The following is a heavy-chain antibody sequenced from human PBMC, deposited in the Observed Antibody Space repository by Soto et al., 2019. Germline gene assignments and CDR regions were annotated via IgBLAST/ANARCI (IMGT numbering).Heavy chain of an antibody. D-gene: IGHD6-13*01. CDR1: GFTFSSYG. CDR2: ISYDGSNK. V-gene: IGHV3-30*18. J-gene: IGHJ5*02. CDR3: AKDLYSSSWSNNWFDP. Sequence: QVQLVESGGGVVQPGRSLRLSCAASGFTFSSYGMHWVRQAPGKGLEWVAVISYDGSNKYYADSVKGRFTISRDNSKNTLYLKMNSLRDEDTAVYYCAKDLYSSSWSNNWFDPWGQGTLVTVSS.